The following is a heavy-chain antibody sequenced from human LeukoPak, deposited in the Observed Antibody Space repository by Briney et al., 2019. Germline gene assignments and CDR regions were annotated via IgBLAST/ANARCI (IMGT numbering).Heavy chain of an antibody. D-gene: IGHD4-17*01. Sequence: GGCLRLSCAASGFTLSIYAMSWVRQAPGKGLEWVSGIRVNGDSTYYADSVKGRFTISRDNSKNTLYLQMNSLRAEDTAVYYCAKGSHEYGEYTRWDYGMDVWGQGTTVTVS. CDR2: IRVNGDST. CDR3: AKGSHEYGEYTRWDYGMDV. CDR1: GFTLSIYA. V-gene: IGHV3-23*01. J-gene: IGHJ6*02.